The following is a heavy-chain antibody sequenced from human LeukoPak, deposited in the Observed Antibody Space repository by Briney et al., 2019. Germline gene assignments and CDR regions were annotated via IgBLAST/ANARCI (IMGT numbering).Heavy chain of an antibody. CDR3: AKDQSVYSSGWFDY. J-gene: IGHJ4*02. CDR1: GFTFSSYG. CDR2: ISYDGSSK. V-gene: IGHV3-30*18. Sequence: PGRSLRLSCAASGFTFSSYGMHWVRQAPGKGLEWVAVISYDGSSKYYADSVKGRFTISRDNSKNTLYLQMNSLRAEDTAVYYCAKDQSVYSSGWFDYWGQGTLVTVSS. D-gene: IGHD6-19*01.